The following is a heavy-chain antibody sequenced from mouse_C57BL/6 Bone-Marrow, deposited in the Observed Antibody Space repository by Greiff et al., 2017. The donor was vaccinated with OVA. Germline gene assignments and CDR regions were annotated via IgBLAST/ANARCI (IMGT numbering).Heavy chain of an antibody. V-gene: IGHV4-1*01. CDR1: GIDFSRYW. Sequence: EVKLMESGGGLVQPGGSLKLSCAASGIDFSRYWMSWVRRAPGKGLEWIGEINPDSSTINYAPSLKDKFIISRDNAKNTLYLQMSKVRSEDTALSYGASVYYCGSGDGWDFDVWGTGTTGTVSS. CDR2: INPDSSTI. J-gene: IGHJ1*03. D-gene: IGHD1-1*01. CDR3: ASVYYCGSGDGWDFDV.